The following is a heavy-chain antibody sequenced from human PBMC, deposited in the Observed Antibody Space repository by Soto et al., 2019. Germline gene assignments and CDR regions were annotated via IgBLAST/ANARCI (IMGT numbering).Heavy chain of an antibody. D-gene: IGHD2-15*01. Sequence: ESGGGVVQPGRSLRLSCAASGFTFSSYAMHWVRQAPGKGLEWVAVISYDGSNKYYADSVKGRFTISRDNSKNTLYLQMNSLRAEDTAVYYCARDAVVRYYGMDVWGQGTTVTVSS. CDR2: ISYDGSNK. V-gene: IGHV3-30-3*01. J-gene: IGHJ6*02. CDR1: GFTFSSYA. CDR3: ARDAVVRYYGMDV.